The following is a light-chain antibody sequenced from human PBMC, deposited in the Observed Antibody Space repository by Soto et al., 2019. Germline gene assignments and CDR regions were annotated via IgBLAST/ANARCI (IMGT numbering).Light chain of an antibody. J-gene: IGLJ1*01. CDR2: DVS. CDR3: CSYTTSNTRQIV. CDR1: SSDAGGYNY. Sequence: QSVLTQPASVSGSPGQSITISCTGTSSDAGGYNYVSWYQQHPGKAPKFMIYDVSNRPSGVSNRFSGSKSGNTASLTISGLQAEDEADYYCCSYTTSNTRQIVFGTGTKVTV. V-gene: IGLV2-14*01.